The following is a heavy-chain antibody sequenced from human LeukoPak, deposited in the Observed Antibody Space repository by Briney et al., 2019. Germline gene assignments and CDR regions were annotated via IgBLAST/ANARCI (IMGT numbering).Heavy chain of an antibody. CDR2: INRGNSET. Sequence: GESLKISCKGSGYSFTSYWVAWVRQMPGKGLEWMGIINRGNSETRYSASLQGRFTISADKSISTAYLQWNSLKAADTAMYYCARRRGRSSWWFDYGPQGTLAMVS. V-gene: IGHV5-51*01. J-gene: IGHJ4*02. CDR1: GYSFTSYW. CDR3: ARRRGRSSWWFDY. D-gene: IGHD6-13*01.